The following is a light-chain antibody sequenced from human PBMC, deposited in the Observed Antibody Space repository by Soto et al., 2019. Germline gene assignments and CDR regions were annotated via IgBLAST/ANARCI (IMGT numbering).Light chain of an antibody. CDR1: QSVSSSY. J-gene: IGKJ3*01. V-gene: IGKV3-20*01. CDR3: QQYGSSPVT. Sequence: EIVLTQSPGTPSLSPGERATLSCRASQSVSSSYLAWYQQKPGQAPRLLIYGASSRATGIPDRFSGSGSGTDFTLTISRLEPEDFAVYYCQQYGSSPVTFGPGTTVDIK. CDR2: GAS.